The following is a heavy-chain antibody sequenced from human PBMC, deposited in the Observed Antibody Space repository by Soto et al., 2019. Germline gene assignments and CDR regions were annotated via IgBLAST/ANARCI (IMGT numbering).Heavy chain of an antibody. V-gene: IGHV3-74*01. D-gene: IGHD2-8*01. Sequence: EVQLVESGGNVLQPGGSLRLSCAASGFISSSYWMHWVRQAPGKGLVWVSRINRDGSRTDYADSVKGRFAVSRDNAKNTVLLLMNSLRADDTAVYYCARGVNGYYYVDYWGQGTLVTVSS. CDR3: ARGVNGYYYVDY. CDR2: INRDGSRT. J-gene: IGHJ4*02. CDR1: GFISSSYW.